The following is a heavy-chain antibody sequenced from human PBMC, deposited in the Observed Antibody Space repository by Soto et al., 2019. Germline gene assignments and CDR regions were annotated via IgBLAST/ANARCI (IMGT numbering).Heavy chain of an antibody. CDR1: GFTFSSYA. D-gene: IGHD4-4*01. CDR3: AKMTTRRFDY. CDR2: ISGSGLST. V-gene: IGHV3-23*01. Sequence: PWGSLRLSCAASGFTFSSYAMSWVRQAPGKGLEWVSGISGSGLSTNYADSVKGRFTISRDNSKNTLYLQMNSLRAEDTAVYYCAKMTTRRFDYWGQATLVTVSS. J-gene: IGHJ4*02.